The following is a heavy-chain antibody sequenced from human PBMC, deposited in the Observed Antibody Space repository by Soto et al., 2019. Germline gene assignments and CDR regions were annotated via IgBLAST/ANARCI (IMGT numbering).Heavy chain of an antibody. CDR3: ATDYGSGTTSLYGMDV. CDR2: MNPNSGNT. V-gene: IGHV1-8*01. Sequence: QVQLVQPGAEVKKPGASVKVSCKASGYTFTNYDINWVRQATGQGLEWMGWMNPNSGNTGYAQKFQGRVTMTRNTFISTAYMELSSLRSEDTAVYYCATDYGSGTTSLYGMDVWGQGTTVTVSS. J-gene: IGHJ6*02. D-gene: IGHD3-10*01. CDR1: GYTFTNYD.